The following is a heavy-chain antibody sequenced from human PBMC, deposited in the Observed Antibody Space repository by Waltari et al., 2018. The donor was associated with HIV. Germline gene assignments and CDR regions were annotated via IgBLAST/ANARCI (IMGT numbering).Heavy chain of an antibody. CDR1: GYTFINFD. J-gene: IGHJ6*02. D-gene: IGHD3-22*01. CDR2: MNPNSGNT. V-gene: IGHV1-8*02. CDR3: ARNSSGKGNRYFYYGLDV. Sequence: QVHLVQSGPEVKRPGASVKISCKAYGYTFINFDVNWVRQAAGQGPEWLGWMNPNSGNTASPYIFWDRVTMTRDVSTDTAYMEMSGLTPEDTAIYYCARNSSGKGNRYFYYGLDVWGQGTPVTV.